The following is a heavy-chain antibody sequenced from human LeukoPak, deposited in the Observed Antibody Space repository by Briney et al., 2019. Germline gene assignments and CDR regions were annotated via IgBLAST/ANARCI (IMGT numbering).Heavy chain of an antibody. CDR2: ISGGGGTT. V-gene: IGHV3-23*01. D-gene: IGHD3-10*01. CDR3: AKASTFGELNRPFDY. J-gene: IGHJ4*02. Sequence: GGSLRPSCAASGFTFSSDAMNWVRQAPGKGLEWVSVISGGGGTTYYSDSVKGRFTISRDNSKNTLYLQMNSLRAEDTAIYYCAKASTFGELNRPFDYWGQGTPVTVS. CDR1: GFTFSSDA.